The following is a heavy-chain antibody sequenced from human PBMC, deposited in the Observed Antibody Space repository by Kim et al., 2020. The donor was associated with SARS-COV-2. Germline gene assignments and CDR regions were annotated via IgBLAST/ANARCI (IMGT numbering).Heavy chain of an antibody. CDR2: TSSSSSTI. Sequence: GGSLRLSCAASGFTFSSYSMNWVRQAPGKGLEWVSYTSSSSSTIYYADSVKGRFTISRDNAKNSLYLQMNSLRDEDTAVYYCAREGGSLTVVVTVSGFDYWGQGTLVTVSS. D-gene: IGHD2-21*02. J-gene: IGHJ4*02. CDR3: AREGGSLTVVVTVSGFDY. V-gene: IGHV3-48*02. CDR1: GFTFSSYS.